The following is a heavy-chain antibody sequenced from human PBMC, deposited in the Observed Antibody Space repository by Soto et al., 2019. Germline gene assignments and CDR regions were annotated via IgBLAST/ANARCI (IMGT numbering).Heavy chain of an antibody. J-gene: IGHJ4*02. D-gene: IGHD3-9*01. V-gene: IGHV1-69*04. CDR2: IIPILGIA. Sequence: SVKVSCKASGGTFSSYTISWVRQAPGQGLEWMGRIIPILGIANYAQKFQGRVTITADKSTSTAYMELSSLRSEDTAVYYCARDVLGDDILPGYSVHWGQGTLVTVPP. CDR1: GGTFSSYT. CDR3: ARDVLGDDILPGYSVH.